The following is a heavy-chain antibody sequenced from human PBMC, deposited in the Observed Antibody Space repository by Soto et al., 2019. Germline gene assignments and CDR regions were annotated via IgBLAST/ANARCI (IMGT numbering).Heavy chain of an antibody. CDR2: ISGGGEYT. D-gene: IGHD3-22*01. CDR3: AKRDDSGAYPYYLDY. V-gene: IGHV3-23*01. Sequence: PGGSLRLSCAASGFTFTTYSMTWVRQAPGKGLEWVSSISGGGEYTYYADSVKGRFTISRDNSKNTLFLQMSSLRAEDTAVYYCAKRDDSGAYPYYLDYWGQGTLVTVSS. J-gene: IGHJ4*02. CDR1: GFTFTTYS.